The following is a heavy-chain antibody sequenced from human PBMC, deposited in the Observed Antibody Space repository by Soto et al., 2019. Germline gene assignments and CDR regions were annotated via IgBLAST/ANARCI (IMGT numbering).Heavy chain of an antibody. CDR2: INPNSGGT. CDR1: GYTFTGYY. D-gene: IGHD5-12*01. Sequence: ASVKVSCKASGYTFTGYYMHWVRQAPGQGLEWMGWINPNSGGTNYAQKFQGWVTMTRDTSISTAYMELSRLRSDDTAVYYCAKASGYDWDAFDIWGQGTMVTVSS. J-gene: IGHJ3*02. CDR3: AKASGYDWDAFDI. V-gene: IGHV1-2*04.